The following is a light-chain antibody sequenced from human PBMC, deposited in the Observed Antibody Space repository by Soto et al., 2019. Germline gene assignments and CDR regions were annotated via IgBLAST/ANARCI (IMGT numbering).Light chain of an antibody. CDR2: GAS. CDR1: QSVRSN. V-gene: IGKV3-15*01. J-gene: IGKJ3*01. CDR3: QQYNNWPFT. Sequence: EIVITQSPATLSVSPGERATLSCRASQSVRSNLAWYQQKPGQAPRLLIYGASTRATGIPARFSGSGSGTEFTLTISSLQSEDFAVYFCQQYNNWPFTFGPGTKVDIK.